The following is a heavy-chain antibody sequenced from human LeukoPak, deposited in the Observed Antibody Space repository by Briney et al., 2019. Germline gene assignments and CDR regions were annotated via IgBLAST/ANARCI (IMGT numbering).Heavy chain of an antibody. CDR2: IYYSGST. CDR1: GGSISSSSYY. D-gene: IGHD3-3*01. CDR3: ARDAHYDFWSGYYGWFDP. V-gene: IGHV4-39*07. J-gene: IGHJ5*02. Sequence: PSETLSLTCTVSGGSISSSSYYWGWIRQPPGTGLEWIGSIYYSGSTYYNPSLKSRVTISVDTSKNQFSLKLSSVTAADTAVYYCARDAHYDFWSGYYGWFDPWGQGTLVTVSS.